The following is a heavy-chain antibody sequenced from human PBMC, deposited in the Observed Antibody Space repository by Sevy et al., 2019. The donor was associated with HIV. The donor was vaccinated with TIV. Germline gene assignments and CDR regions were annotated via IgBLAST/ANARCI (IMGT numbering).Heavy chain of an antibody. Sequence: QSQTLSLTCAISGDSVSSNSAAWNWIRQSPSRGLEWLGRTYYRSKWYNDYAVSVKSRITINPDTSKNQFSLQLNSVTPEDTAVYYCARVGYSSGWFTDAFDIWGQGTIVTVSS. D-gene: IGHD6-19*01. J-gene: IGHJ3*02. CDR3: ARVGYSSGWFTDAFDI. CDR2: TYYRSKWYN. CDR1: GDSVSSNSAA. V-gene: IGHV6-1*01.